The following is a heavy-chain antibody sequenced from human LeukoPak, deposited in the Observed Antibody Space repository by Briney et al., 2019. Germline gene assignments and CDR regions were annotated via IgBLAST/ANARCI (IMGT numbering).Heavy chain of an antibody. CDR1: GYTFTSFI. CDR3: ARDRHIAAAVYYYYMDV. CDR2: INAYNGNT. J-gene: IGHJ6*03. Sequence: ASVKLSCKASGYTFTSFIISWGRQAPGQGLEWMGWINAYNGNTDYAQRVQGRATMTTDTSTSTAYMELRSLRSDDTAVYYCARDRHIAAAVYYYYMDVWGKGTPVTVSS. V-gene: IGHV1-18*01. D-gene: IGHD6-13*01.